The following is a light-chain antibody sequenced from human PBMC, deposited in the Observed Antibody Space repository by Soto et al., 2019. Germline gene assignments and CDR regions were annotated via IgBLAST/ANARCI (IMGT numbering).Light chain of an antibody. V-gene: IGKV1-6*01. CDR3: LHDALFPYS. CDR2: GIS. CDR1: QAIRND. Sequence: AIQMTQSPSSLSASVGDTVTFTCRASQAIRNDLGWLQQRPGKPPKLLLYGISILQTGVPSRFSGSGSGTDFTLTISGLQPEDFATYYCLHDALFPYSFGQGTRLEI. J-gene: IGKJ2*03.